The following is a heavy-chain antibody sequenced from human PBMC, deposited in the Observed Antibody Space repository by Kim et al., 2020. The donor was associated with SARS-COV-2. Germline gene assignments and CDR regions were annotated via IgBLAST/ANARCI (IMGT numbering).Heavy chain of an antibody. CDR2: IYTSGST. CDR3: AREEAKIAVAGLFDY. D-gene: IGHD6-19*01. J-gene: IGHJ4*02. CDR1: GGSISSYY. V-gene: IGHV4-4*07. Sequence: SETLSLTCNVSGGSISSYYWSWIRQPAGKGLEWIGRIYTSGSTNSNPTLKSRVTMSVDTSKNQFSRKLSSVTAADTAVYYCAREEAKIAVAGLFDYWGQGTLVTVSS.